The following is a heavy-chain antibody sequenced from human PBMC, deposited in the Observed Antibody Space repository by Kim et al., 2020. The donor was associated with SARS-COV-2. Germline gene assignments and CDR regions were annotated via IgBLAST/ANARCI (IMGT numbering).Heavy chain of an antibody. CDR2: ISAYNGNT. J-gene: IGHJ6*02. D-gene: IGHD3-22*01. Sequence: ASVKVSCKASGYTFTSYGISWVRQAPGQGLEWMGWISAYNGNTNYAQKLQGRVTMTTDTSTSTAYMELRSLRSDDTAVYYCAIGNDSRSGYYYYYGMDVWGQGTTVTVSS. V-gene: IGHV1-18*01. CDR3: AIGNDSRSGYYYYYGMDV. CDR1: GYTFTSYG.